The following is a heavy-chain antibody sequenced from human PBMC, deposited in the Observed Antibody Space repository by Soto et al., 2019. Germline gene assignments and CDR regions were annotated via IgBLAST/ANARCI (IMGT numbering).Heavy chain of an antibody. CDR2: ISYDGSNK. D-gene: IGHD6-13*01. CDR3: DISTGYSSSWYHRNGMDV. CDR1: GFTFSSYA. V-gene: IGHV3-30-3*01. Sequence: PGGSLRLSCAASGFTFSSYAMHWVRQAPGKGLEWVAVISYDGSNKYYADSVKGRFTISRDNSKNTLYLQMNSLRAEDTAVYYCDISTGYSSSWYHRNGMDVWGQGTTVTVSS. J-gene: IGHJ6*02.